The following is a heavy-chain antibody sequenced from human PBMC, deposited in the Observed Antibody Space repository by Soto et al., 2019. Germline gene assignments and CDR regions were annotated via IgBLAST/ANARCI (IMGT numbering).Heavy chain of an antibody. V-gene: IGHV1-18*01. CDR3: ARDLSDFWSGSTYYYYYYYGMDV. D-gene: IGHD3-3*01. Sequence: GASVKVSCKASGYTFTSYGISWVRQAPGQGLEWMGWISAYNGNTNYAQKLQGRVTMTTDTSTSTAYMELRSLRSDDTAVYYCARDLSDFWSGSTYYYYYYYGMDVWGKGTTVTVSS. CDR1: GYTFTSYG. J-gene: IGHJ6*04. CDR2: ISAYNGNT.